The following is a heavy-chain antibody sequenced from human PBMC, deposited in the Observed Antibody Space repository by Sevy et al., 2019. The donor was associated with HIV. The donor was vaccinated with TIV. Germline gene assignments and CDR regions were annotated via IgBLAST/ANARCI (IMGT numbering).Heavy chain of an antibody. J-gene: IGHJ6*02. D-gene: IGHD6-19*01. CDR3: ASTSGIAGAYYYYGMDV. V-gene: IGHV3-7*03. Sequence: GGSLRLSCAASGFTFSNYWMTWVRQAPGKGLEWVANIKRDGSERYYVASVKGRFTISRDNAKNSLYLQMNSLRAEDTAVYYCASTSGIAGAYYYYGMDVWGQGTTVTVSS. CDR2: IKRDGSER. CDR1: GFTFSNYW.